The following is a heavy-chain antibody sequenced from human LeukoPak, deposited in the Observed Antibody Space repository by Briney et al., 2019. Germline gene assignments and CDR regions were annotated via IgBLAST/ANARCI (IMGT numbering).Heavy chain of an antibody. D-gene: IGHD2-2*01. CDR3: AKCSSNNCLFDY. CDR2: IRSKANSYAT. V-gene: IGHV3-73*01. Sequence: HPGGSLRLSCAASGFTFSGSAMHWVRQASGKGLEWVGRIRSKANSYATAYAASVKGRFTISRDNSRNTLYLQMNSLRAEDTALYYCAKCSSNNCLFDYWGQGTLVTVSS. CDR1: GFTFSGSA. J-gene: IGHJ4*02.